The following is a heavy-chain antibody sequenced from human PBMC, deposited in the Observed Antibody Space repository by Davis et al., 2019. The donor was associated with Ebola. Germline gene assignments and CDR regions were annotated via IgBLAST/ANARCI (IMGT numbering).Heavy chain of an antibody. J-gene: IGHJ4*02. Sequence: LSLTCAASGFTFSSYGMHWVRQAPGKGLEWVAVISYDGSNKYYADSVKGRFTISRDNSKNTLYLQMNSLRAEDTAVYYCAKGENGDYWGQGTLVTVSS. D-gene: IGHD1-1*01. CDR3: AKGENGDY. CDR1: GFTFSSYG. CDR2: ISYDGSNK. V-gene: IGHV3-30*18.